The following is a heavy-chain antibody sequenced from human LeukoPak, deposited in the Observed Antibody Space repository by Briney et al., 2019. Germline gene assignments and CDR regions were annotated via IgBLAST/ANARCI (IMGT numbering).Heavy chain of an antibody. CDR2: INHSGST. CDR1: GGSFSGYY. J-gene: IGHJ4*02. Sequence: SETLSLTCVLYGGSFSGYYWSWIRQLPGKGLEWIREINHSGSTNYNPSLKSRVTISVDTSKNQISLKVSSVTAADTAVYYCASVELATTKFEYWGQGTLVTVSS. V-gene: IGHV4-34*01. D-gene: IGHD5-24*01. CDR3: ASVELATTKFEY.